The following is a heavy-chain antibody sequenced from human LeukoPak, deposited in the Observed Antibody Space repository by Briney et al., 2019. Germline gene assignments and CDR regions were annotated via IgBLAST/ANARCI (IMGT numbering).Heavy chain of an antibody. D-gene: IGHD3-22*01. CDR3: AHSLYDSSGYYYFDY. CDR2: NYWNDDK. Sequence: SGPTLVKPTQTLTLTCTFSGFSLSTSGVAVGWIRQPPGKALEWLALNYWNDDKRYSPSLKSRLTITKDNSKYRVVLTMTNMDPVDTATYYCAHSLYDSSGYYYFDYWGQGTLVTVSS. V-gene: IGHV2-5*01. J-gene: IGHJ4*02. CDR1: GFSLSTSGVA.